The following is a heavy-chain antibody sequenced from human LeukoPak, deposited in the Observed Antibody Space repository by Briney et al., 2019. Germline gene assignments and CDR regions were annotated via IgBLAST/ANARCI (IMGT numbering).Heavy chain of an antibody. CDR2: ISSTSSYT. CDR3: ARDSMVREKLLDY. J-gene: IGHJ4*02. Sequence: GGSLRLSCAASGFTFSDYYMSWIRQAPGKGLEWVSYISSTSSYTNYADSVKGRFTLSRDNAKNSLYLQMNSLRADDTAVYYCARDSMVREKLLDYWGQGALVTVSS. CDR1: GFTFSDYY. D-gene: IGHD3-10*01. V-gene: IGHV3-11*05.